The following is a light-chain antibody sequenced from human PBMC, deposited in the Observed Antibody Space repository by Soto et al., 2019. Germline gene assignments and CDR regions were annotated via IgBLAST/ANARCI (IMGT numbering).Light chain of an antibody. Sequence: KQMTHSPSTLSVYKGDRVTITCRASQTISSWLAWYQEKPGKAPKLLIYKASTLKSGVPSRFSGSGSGTDFTLTISSLQAEDFATYCCQQTYCSPWTFGHGTKVDIK. CDR3: QQTYCSPWT. CDR1: QTISSW. J-gene: IGKJ1*01. CDR2: KAS. V-gene: IGKV1-5*03.